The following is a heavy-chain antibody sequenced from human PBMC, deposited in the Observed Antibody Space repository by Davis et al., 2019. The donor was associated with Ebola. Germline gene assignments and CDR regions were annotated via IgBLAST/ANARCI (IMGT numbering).Heavy chain of an antibody. CDR3: ARHSGYYYFDS. D-gene: IGHD5-12*01. CDR1: AGSIASPAHY. Sequence: LRLSCTVSAGSIASPAHYWDWIRHPPGKGLEWIGNIYYTGSTDSSPSLESRVSISVDTTTNQFSMKLSSVTAADTAVYYCARHSGYYYFDSWGRGTLVTVSS. J-gene: IGHJ4*02. CDR2: IYYTGST. V-gene: IGHV4-39*01.